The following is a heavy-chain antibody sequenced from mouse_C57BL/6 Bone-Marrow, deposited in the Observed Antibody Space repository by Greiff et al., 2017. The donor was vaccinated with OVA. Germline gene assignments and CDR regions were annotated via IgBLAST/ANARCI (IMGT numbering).Heavy chain of an antibody. D-gene: IGHD2-3*01. J-gene: IGHJ1*03. CDR2: IWSGGST. CDR1: GFSLTSYG. CDR3: ARNWGGYYVDWYFDV. Sequence: QVQLKESGPGLVQPSQSLSITCTVSGFSLTSYGVHWVRQSPGKGLEWLGVIWSGGSTDYNAAFISRLSISKDNSKSQVFFKMNSLQADDTAIYYCARNWGGYYVDWYFDVWGTGTTVTVSS. V-gene: IGHV2-2*01.